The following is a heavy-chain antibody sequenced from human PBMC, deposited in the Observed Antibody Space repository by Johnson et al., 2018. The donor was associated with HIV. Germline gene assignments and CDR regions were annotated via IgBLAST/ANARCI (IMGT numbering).Heavy chain of an antibody. CDR2: IYSGGST. J-gene: IGHJ3*02. V-gene: IGHV3-53*01. Sequence: VLLVESGGGLIQPGGSLRLSCAASGFTVSSNYMSWVRQAPGKGLEWVSVIYSGGSTYYADSVKGRFTISRENAKNSLYLQMNSLRAGDTAVYYCARVSGLTFGAFDIWGQGTMVTVSS. CDR3: ARVSGLTFGAFDI. CDR1: GFTVSSNY. D-gene: IGHD3-22*01.